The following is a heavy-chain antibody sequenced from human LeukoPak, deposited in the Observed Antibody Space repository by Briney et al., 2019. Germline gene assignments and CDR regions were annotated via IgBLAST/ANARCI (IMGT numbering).Heavy chain of an antibody. J-gene: IGHJ5*02. Sequence: SETLSLTCTVSGGSISSYYWSWIRQPPGKGLEWIGYIYYSGSTNYNPSLKSRVTISVDTSKNQFSLKLSSVTAADTAVYYCARAWGHSSSHSWFDPWGQGTLVTVSS. D-gene: IGHD6-13*01. V-gene: IGHV4-59*01. CDR3: ARAWGHSSSHSWFDP. CDR1: GGSISSYY. CDR2: IYYSGST.